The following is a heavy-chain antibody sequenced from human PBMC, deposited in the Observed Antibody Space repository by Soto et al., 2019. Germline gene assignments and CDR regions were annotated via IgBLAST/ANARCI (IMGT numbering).Heavy chain of an antibody. CDR1: GGTFSSYA. CDR2: IIPIFGTA. D-gene: IGHD5-18*01. V-gene: IGHV1-69*13. J-gene: IGHJ1*01. CDR3: ARNLGYSYGYGYFQH. Sequence: SVKVSCKASGGTFSSYAISWVRQAPGQGLEWMGGIIPIFGTANYAQKYQGRVTITADESTSTTYMELSSLRSEDTAVYYCARNLGYSYGYGYFQHWGQGTLVTVS.